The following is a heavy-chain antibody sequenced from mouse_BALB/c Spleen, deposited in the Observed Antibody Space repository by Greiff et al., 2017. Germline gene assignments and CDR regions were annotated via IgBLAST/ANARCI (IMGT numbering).Heavy chain of an antibody. CDR3: ARENFYRYDSWFAY. J-gene: IGHJ3*01. V-gene: IGHV5-17*02. Sequence: EVKLMESGGGLVQPGGSRKLSCAASGFTFSSFGMHWVRQAPEKGLEWVAYISSGSSTIYYADTVKGRFTISRDNPKNTLFLQMTSLRSEDTAMYYCARENFYRYDSWFAYWGQGTLVTVSA. CDR1: GFTFSSFG. D-gene: IGHD2-14*01. CDR2: ISSGSSTI.